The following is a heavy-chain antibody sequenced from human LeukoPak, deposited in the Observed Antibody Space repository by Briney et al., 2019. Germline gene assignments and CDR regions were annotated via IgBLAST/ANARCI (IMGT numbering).Heavy chain of an antibody. CDR2: IKQDGSEK. D-gene: IGHD1-26*01. Sequence: GGSLRLSCAASGFTFSSYWMSWVRQAPGKGLEWVANIKQDGSEKCYVDSVKGRFTISRDNAKNSLYLQMNSLRAEDTAVFYCAKLRVGAIDYWGQGTLVTVSS. CDR1: GFTFSSYW. V-gene: IGHV3-7*01. CDR3: AKLRVGAIDY. J-gene: IGHJ4*02.